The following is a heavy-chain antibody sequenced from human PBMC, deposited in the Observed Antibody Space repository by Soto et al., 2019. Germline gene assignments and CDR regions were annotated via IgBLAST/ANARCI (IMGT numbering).Heavy chain of an antibody. CDR1: GFTFSSYL. J-gene: IGHJ6*02. V-gene: IGHV3-74*01. CDR3: ARVPTTVTTPGMDV. CDR2: INPDGSTT. D-gene: IGHD4-4*01. Sequence: GGSLRLSCAASGFTFSSYLMHWVRQSPGEGLMWVSRINPDGSTTSYADSVKGRFTISRDNAKNTLYLQMNSLRVEDTAVYYCARVPTTVTTPGMDVWGQGTTVTVSS.